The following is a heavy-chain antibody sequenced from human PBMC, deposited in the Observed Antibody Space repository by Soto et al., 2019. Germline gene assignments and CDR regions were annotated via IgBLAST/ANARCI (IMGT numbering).Heavy chain of an antibody. CDR3: ARDGDTAMVVNWFDP. V-gene: IGHV1-69*13. CDR1: GGTFSSYA. Sequence: SVKVSCKASGGTFSSYAISWVRQAPGQGLEWMGGIIPIFGTANYAQKFQGRVTITADESTSTAYMELSSLRSEDTAVYYCARDGDTAMVVNWFDPWGQGTLVTVSS. D-gene: IGHD5-18*01. CDR2: IIPIFGTA. J-gene: IGHJ5*02.